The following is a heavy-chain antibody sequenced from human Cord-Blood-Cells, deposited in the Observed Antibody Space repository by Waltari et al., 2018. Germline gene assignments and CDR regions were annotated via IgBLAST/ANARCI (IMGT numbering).Heavy chain of an antibody. CDR3: ATALKSYSNYDYYYGMDV. V-gene: IGHV1-24*01. Sequence: QVQLVQSGAEVKKPGASVNVSCKVSGYTLTQLSMHWVREALGHGLEWMGGFDPEDGETIYAQKFQGRVTMTEDTSTDTAYMELSSLRSEDTAVYYCATALKSYSNYDYYYGMDVWGQGTTVTVSS. J-gene: IGHJ6*02. CDR2: FDPEDGET. D-gene: IGHD4-4*01. CDR1: GYTLTQLS.